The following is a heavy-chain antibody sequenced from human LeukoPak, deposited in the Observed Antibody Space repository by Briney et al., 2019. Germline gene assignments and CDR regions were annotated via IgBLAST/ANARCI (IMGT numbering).Heavy chain of an antibody. D-gene: IGHD3-10*01. V-gene: IGHV3-23*01. CDR1: GFPFSSYA. CDR3: ARGVFN. CDR2: ISNSDDST. J-gene: IGHJ4*02. Sequence: GGSLRLSCAASGFPFSSYAMSWVRQAPGKGLEWVSTISNSDDSTYYADSVKGRFTISRDNSKNTLFLQMNSLRVEDTAVYYCARGVFNWGQGTLVTVSS.